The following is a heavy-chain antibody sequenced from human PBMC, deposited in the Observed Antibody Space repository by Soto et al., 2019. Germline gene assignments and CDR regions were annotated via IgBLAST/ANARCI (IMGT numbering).Heavy chain of an antibody. CDR2: INANGGTT. CDR1: GFTFSNYA. V-gene: IGHV3-23*01. CDR3: AKVFSPEGGNYFDH. J-gene: IGHJ4*02. Sequence: GGSLRLSCVASGFTFSNYAMSWVRKAPGKGLEWVSAINANGGTTHYADSVKGRFTISRDNDKNTVFLEIDSLRAEDTAVYYCAKVFSPEGGNYFDHWGPGTLVTVSS.